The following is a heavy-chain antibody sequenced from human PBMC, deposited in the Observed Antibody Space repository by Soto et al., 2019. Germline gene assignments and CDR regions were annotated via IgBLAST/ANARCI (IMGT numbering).Heavy chain of an antibody. Sequence: GGSLRLSCAASGFTFSSYAMSWVRQAPGKGLEWVSAISGSGGSTSYADSVKGRFTISTDNSKNTLYLPMNSLRAEDTAVYYCAKGLIAAALNNWFDPWGQGTLVTVSS. CDR1: GFTFSSYA. CDR2: ISGSGGST. J-gene: IGHJ5*02. CDR3: AKGLIAAALNNWFDP. V-gene: IGHV3-23*01. D-gene: IGHD6-13*01.